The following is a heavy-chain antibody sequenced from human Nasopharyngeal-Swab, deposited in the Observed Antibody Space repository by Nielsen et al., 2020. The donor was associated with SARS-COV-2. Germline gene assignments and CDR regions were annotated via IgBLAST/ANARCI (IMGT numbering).Heavy chain of an antibody. CDR2: IDAGNGNT. Sequence: ASVKVSCKASGYTFTSYAMHWVRQAPGQRLEGMGWIDAGNGNTKYSQKFQGRVTITRDTSASTAYMELSSLRSEDTAVYYCARVSLGIRWVRPVDDAFDIWGQGTMVTVSS. J-gene: IGHJ3*02. V-gene: IGHV1-3*01. CDR1: GYTFTSYA. D-gene: IGHD3-10*01. CDR3: ARVSLGIRWVRPVDDAFDI.